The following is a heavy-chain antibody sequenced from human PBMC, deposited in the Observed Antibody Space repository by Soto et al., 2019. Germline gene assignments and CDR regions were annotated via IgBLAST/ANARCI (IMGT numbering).Heavy chain of an antibody. J-gene: IGHJ4*02. CDR1: GGSFNGYY. D-gene: IGHD2-21*01. CDR3: ARGSGLWWEGY. Sequence: QVQLQQWGAGLLRPSETLSLTCAVSGGSFNGYYWSWLRQPPGKGLEWIGETHHSGNTNYNPSLKSRVTISVDTSKKQFSLKLTSVTAADTAGYYCARGSGLWWEGYWGQGTLVTVSS. V-gene: IGHV4-34*01. CDR2: THHSGNT.